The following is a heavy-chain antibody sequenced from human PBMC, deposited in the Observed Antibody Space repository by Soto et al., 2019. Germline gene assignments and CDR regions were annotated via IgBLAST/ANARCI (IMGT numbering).Heavy chain of an antibody. CDR3: AKEGTTVGRFFDH. CDR1: GLTFSTYG. J-gene: IGHJ4*01. CDR2: ISGGGITT. Sequence: DVQLLESGGDLVQPGGSLKLSCATSGLTFSTYGVNWVRQAPGKGLEWVAGISGGGITTYYADSVKGRFSISRDNSKNTLFLEMNSLRVEDTALYYCAKEGTTVGRFFDHWGRGTLVTVSS. V-gene: IGHV3-23*01. D-gene: IGHD4-17*01.